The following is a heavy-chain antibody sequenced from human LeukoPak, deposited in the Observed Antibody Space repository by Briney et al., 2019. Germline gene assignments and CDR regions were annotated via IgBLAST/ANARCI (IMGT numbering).Heavy chain of an antibody. D-gene: IGHD1-26*01. V-gene: IGHV3-7*01. CDR1: GFSFSAYW. J-gene: IGHJ4*02. Sequence: PGGSLRLSCAASGFSFSAYWINWIRQAPGKGLEWVANIKQDGSEKNYVDSVKGRFTISRDNSKNTLYLHMGDLRPEDMAIYYCARDPGRSPDYWGQGTLVTVSS. CDR2: IKQDGSEK. CDR3: ARDPGRSPDY.